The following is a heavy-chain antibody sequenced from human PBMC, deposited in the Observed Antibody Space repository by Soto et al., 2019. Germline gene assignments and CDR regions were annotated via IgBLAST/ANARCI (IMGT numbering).Heavy chain of an antibody. CDR3: AKHFGNTLFPLDY. Sequence: EVQLLESGGGLVQPGGSLRLSCTASGFTFSSYAMSWVRQTPGKGLEWVSTSSGAGGTTFYADSVKGRFTISRDNSRNTLYLQMNSLRAEDTAVYSCAKHFGNTLFPLDYWGQGTLVTVSS. D-gene: IGHD3-10*01. CDR2: SSGAGGTT. CDR1: GFTFSSYA. J-gene: IGHJ4*02. V-gene: IGHV3-23*01.